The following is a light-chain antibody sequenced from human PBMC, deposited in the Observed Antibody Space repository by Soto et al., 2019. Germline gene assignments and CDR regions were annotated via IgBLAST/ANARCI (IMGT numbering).Light chain of an antibody. CDR1: QSISSY. CDR2: AAS. CDR3: QQVNSYPIT. Sequence: DIQMTQSPSTLSGSVGDRVTITCRASQSISSYLNWYQQKPGKAPKLLIYAASSLQSGVPSRFSGSGSGTDFTLTISSLQPEDFATYYCQQVNSYPITFGQGTRLEIK. V-gene: IGKV1-39*01. J-gene: IGKJ5*01.